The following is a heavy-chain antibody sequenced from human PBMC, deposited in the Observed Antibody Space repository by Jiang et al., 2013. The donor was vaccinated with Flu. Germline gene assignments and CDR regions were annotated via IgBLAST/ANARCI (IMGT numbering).Heavy chain of an antibody. CDR2: TYYRSKWYN. V-gene: IGHV6-1*01. CDR3: ARELEGWGYGSGSSFS. D-gene: IGHD3-10*01. J-gene: IGHJ4*02. CDR1: GDSVSSNSAA. Sequence: TSQTLSLTCAISGDSVSSNSAAWNWIRQSPSRGLEWLGRTYYRSKWYNDYAVSVKSRITINPDTSKNQFSLQLNSVTPEDTAVYYCARELEGWGYGSGSSFSWGQGTLVTVSS.